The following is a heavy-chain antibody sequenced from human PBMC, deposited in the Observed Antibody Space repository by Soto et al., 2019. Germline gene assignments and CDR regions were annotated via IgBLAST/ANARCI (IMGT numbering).Heavy chain of an antibody. V-gene: IGHV4-30-2*01. J-gene: IGHJ4*02. CDR3: ARHELEYYYDSSLDY. CDR2: IYHSGST. Sequence: SETLSLTCAVSGGSISSGGYSWSWIRQPPGKGLEWIGYIYHSGSTYYNPSLKSRVTISVDRSKNQFSLKLSSVTAADTAVYYCARHELEYYYDSSLDYWGQGTLVTVSS. D-gene: IGHD3-22*01. CDR1: GGSISSGGYS.